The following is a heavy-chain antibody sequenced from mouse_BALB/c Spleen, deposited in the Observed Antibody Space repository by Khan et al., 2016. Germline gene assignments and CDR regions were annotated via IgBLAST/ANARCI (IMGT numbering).Heavy chain of an antibody. CDR3: ARSFADRVFAY. J-gene: IGHJ3*01. CDR2: ISYSGST. V-gene: IGHV3-2*02. CDR1: GYSITSDYA. Sequence: EVQLQESGPGLVKPSQSLSLTCTVTGYSITSDYAWNWIRQFPGNKLEWMGYISYSGSTNYNPSLKSRVSITRDTSKNQVFLQLNSVTTEDTATXYCARSFADRVFAYWGQGTLVTVSA.